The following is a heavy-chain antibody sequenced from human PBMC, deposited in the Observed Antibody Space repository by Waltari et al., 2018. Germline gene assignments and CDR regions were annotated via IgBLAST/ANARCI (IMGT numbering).Heavy chain of an antibody. CDR2: MRSKAYGGTT. D-gene: IGHD3-10*01. Sequence: EVQLVESGGGLVQPGRSLRLSCTASGFTFGAYAVSWFRQAPGKGLEWVGFMRSKAYGGTTEYAASVKGRFTISRDDSKSIAYLQMNSLKTEDTAVYYCTRAITMVRGVIKYYFDYWGQGTLVTVSS. CDR1: GFTFGAYA. CDR3: TRAITMVRGVIKYYFDY. J-gene: IGHJ4*02. V-gene: IGHV3-49*03.